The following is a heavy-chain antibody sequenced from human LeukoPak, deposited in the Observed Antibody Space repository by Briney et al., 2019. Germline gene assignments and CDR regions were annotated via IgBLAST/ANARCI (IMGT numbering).Heavy chain of an antibody. CDR1: GFTFSSYG. V-gene: IGHV3-30*18. Sequence: GRSLRLSCAASGFTFSSYGMHWVRQAPGKGLEWVAVISCDGSNKYYADSVKGRFTISRDNSKNTLYLQMNSLRAEDTAVYYCAKGPSLRYFDWLPRDPWGQGTLVTVSS. J-gene: IGHJ5*02. CDR2: ISCDGSNK. D-gene: IGHD3-9*01. CDR3: AKGPSLRYFDWLPRDP.